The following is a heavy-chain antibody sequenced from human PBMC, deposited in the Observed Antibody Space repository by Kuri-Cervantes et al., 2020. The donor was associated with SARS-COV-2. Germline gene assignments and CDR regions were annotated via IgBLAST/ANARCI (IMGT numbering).Heavy chain of an antibody. CDR1: GYTSTSYY. CDR3: ARDLHKADWGYGSGSYYNAKGSFQH. D-gene: IGHD3-10*01. CDR2: INPSGGST. J-gene: IGHJ1*01. V-gene: IGHV1-46*01. Sequence: ASVKVSCKASGYTSTSYYMHWVRQAPGQGLEWMGIINPSGGSTSYAQKFQGRVTMTRDTSTSTVYMELSSLRSEDTAVYYCARDLHKADWGYGSGSYYNAKGSFQHWGQGTLVTVSS.